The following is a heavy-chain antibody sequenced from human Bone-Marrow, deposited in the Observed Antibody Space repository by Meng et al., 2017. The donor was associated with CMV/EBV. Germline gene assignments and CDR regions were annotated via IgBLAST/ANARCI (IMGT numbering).Heavy chain of an antibody. D-gene: IGHD3-22*01. J-gene: IGHJ4*02. CDR2: TYFRSQWFN. Sequence: SQTLSLTCAISGDSVSSASAAWNWIRQSPSRGLEWLGRTYFRSQWFNDYAESMRGRITITPDTSQNLVSLHLKSVVPEDTAVYYCARGRSYYDSSGYFDYWGQGTLVTVSS. V-gene: IGHV6-1*01. CDR1: GDSVSSASAA. CDR3: ARGRSYYDSSGYFDY.